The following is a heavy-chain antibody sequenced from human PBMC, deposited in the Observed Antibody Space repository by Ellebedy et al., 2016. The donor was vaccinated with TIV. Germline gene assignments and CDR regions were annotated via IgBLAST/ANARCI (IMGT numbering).Heavy chain of an antibody. CDR2: IEPSGGTT. V-gene: IGHV1-46*01. D-gene: IGHD6-6*01. CDR3: AREDLLPSSSSHHYGIDV. J-gene: IGHJ6*02. Sequence: AASVKVSCKASGYTFTNYYMHWVRQAPGQGLEWMGIIEPSGGTTNYAQKFQGRVTVTRDTSTSTVYMELRSLRSEDTAVDYCAREDLLPSSSSHHYGIDVWGQGPTVTVSS. CDR1: GYTFTNYY.